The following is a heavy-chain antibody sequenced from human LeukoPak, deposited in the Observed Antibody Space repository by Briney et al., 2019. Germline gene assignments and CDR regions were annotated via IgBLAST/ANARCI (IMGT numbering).Heavy chain of an antibody. V-gene: IGHV4-30-4*01. J-gene: IGHJ4*02. CDR1: GGSISSGDYY. Sequence: SETLSLTCTVSGGSISSGDYYWSWIRQPPGKGLEWVGYIYYSGSAYYNPSLKSRVTISVDTSKNQTSLKLRSVTAADTAVYYCARYLPASGSDYWGQGTLVSVSS. CDR3: ARYLPASGSDY. D-gene: IGHD3-10*01. CDR2: IYYSGSA.